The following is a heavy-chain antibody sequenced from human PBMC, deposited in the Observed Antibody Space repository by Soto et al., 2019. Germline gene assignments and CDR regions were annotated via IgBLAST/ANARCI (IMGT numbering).Heavy chain of an antibody. V-gene: IGHV5-51*01. D-gene: IGHD5-18*01. Sequence: GESLKISCKGSGYSFTSYWIGWVRQMPGKGLEWMGIIYPGDSDTRYSPSFQGQVTISADKSISTAYLQWSSLKASDTAMYYCARLQGVDTAMESPLDYWGQGSLVTVSS. CDR2: IYPGDSDT. CDR3: ARLQGVDTAMESPLDY. CDR1: GYSFTSYW. J-gene: IGHJ4*02.